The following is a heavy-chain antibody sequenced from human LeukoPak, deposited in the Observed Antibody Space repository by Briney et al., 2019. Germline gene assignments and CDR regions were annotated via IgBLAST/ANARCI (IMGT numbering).Heavy chain of an antibody. CDR2: ISGSGGST. D-gene: IGHD6-19*01. Sequence: GGSLRLSCAASGFTFSSYAMSWVRQAPGKGLEWISFISGSGGSTYYADSVKGRFSISKDNSKNTLYLQMNSLRAEDTAVYYCARGFIAVAGTLDYWGQGTLVTVSS. CDR1: GFTFSSYA. CDR3: ARGFIAVAGTLDY. V-gene: IGHV3-23*01. J-gene: IGHJ4*02.